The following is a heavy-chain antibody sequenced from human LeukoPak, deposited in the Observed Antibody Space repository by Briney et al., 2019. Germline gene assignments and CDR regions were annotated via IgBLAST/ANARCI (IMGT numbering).Heavy chain of an antibody. CDR1: GFTFSSCW. CDR3: ARARTTVAL. Sequence: AGGSLRLSCAASGFTFSSCWMSWVRQAPGKGLEWVANIKQDGSEKYYVDSVKGRFTISRDNAKNSLYLQMNSLRAEDTAVYYCARARTTVALWGQGTMVTVSS. CDR2: IKQDGSEK. V-gene: IGHV3-7*01. J-gene: IGHJ3*01. D-gene: IGHD4-17*01.